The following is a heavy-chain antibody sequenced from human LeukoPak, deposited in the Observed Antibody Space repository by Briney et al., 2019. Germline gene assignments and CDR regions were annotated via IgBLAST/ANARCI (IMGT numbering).Heavy chain of an antibody. J-gene: IGHJ4*02. CDR1: GFNFRAYW. CDR3: AKDRDSSGYNDY. D-gene: IGHD3-22*01. V-gene: IGHV3-23*01. Sequence: GGSLSLSCTTSGFNFRAYWMGWVRQAPGKGLEWVSTVLGSGDSTFYADSVKGRFTISRDNSKDTVYLQMNSLRAEDTAVYYCAKDRDSSGYNDYWGQGTLVTVSS. CDR2: VLGSGDST.